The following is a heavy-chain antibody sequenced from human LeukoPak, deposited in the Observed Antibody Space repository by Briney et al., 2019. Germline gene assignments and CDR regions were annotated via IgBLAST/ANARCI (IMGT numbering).Heavy chain of an antibody. V-gene: IGHV4-61*01. J-gene: IGHJ6*02. CDR3: ATDYDDSTGHYHYCMDV. CDR2: IIFSGSA. Sequence: SRSLSLTCTVSGGSLSGGSNYCSWIRQPPGEGLEWIGSIIFSGSANYNPSLKSRVTISVDRSKNQFSLKVSSVTAADTAVYYCATDYDDSTGHYHYCMDVWGQGTTVTVSS. D-gene: IGHD3-22*01. CDR1: GGSLSGGSNY.